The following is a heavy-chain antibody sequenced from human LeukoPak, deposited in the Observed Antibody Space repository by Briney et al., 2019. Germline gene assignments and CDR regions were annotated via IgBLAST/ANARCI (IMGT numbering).Heavy chain of an antibody. CDR3: ARGIGYSGSYSHALDF. V-gene: IGHV1-18*01. J-gene: IGHJ3*01. CDR1: GYTFTSYG. Sequence: ASVKVSCKASGYTFTSYGISWVRQAPGQGLEWMGSISAYNGNTNYAQKLQGRVTMTTDTSTSTAYMELRSLRSDDTAVYYCARGIGYSGSYSHALDFWGRGTLVTVSS. CDR2: ISAYNGNT. D-gene: IGHD1-26*01.